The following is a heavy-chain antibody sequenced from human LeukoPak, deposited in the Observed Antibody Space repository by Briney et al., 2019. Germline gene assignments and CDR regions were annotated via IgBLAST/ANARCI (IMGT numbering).Heavy chain of an antibody. CDR2: IYTSGST. V-gene: IGHV4-61*02. CDR1: GGSISSGSDY. CDR3: ARGGGYCSSTSCYTRGSDNWFDP. D-gene: IGHD2-2*02. Sequence: PSQTLSLTCTVSGGSISSGSDYWSWIRQPAGKGLEWIGRIYTSGSTNYNPSLKSRVTISVDTSKNQFSLKLSSVTAADTAVYYCARGGGYCSSTSCYTRGSDNWFDPWGQGTLVTVSS. J-gene: IGHJ5*02.